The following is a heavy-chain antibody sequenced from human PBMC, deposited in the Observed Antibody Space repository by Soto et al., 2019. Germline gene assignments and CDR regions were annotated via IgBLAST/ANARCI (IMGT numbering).Heavy chain of an antibody. D-gene: IGHD5-12*01. J-gene: IGHJ4*02. Sequence: SETLSLTSTVSGGSISSYYWSWIRQPPGKGLEWIGYIYYSGSTNYNPSLKSRVTISVDTSKNQFSLKLSSVTAADTAVYYCASSGYEAAFDYWGQGTLVTVSS. CDR3: ASSGYEAAFDY. CDR1: GGSISSYY. V-gene: IGHV4-59*08. CDR2: IYYSGST.